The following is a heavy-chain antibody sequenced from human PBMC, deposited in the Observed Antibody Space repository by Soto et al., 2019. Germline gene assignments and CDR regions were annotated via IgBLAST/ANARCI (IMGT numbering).Heavy chain of an antibody. J-gene: IGHJ6*02. CDR2: IYYSGST. CDR3: ASFSAARSEWLLYYYYYGMDV. D-gene: IGHD3-3*01. V-gene: IGHV4-39*01. CDR1: GGSISSSSYY. Sequence: SETLSLTCTVSGGSISSSSYYWGWIRQPPGKGLEWIGSIYYSGSTYYNPSLKSRVTISVDTSKNQFSLKLSSVTAADTAVYYCASFSAARSEWLLYYYYYGMDVWGQGTTVTVS.